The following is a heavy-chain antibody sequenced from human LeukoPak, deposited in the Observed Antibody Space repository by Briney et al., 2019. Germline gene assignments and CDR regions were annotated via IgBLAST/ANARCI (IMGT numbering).Heavy chain of an antibody. CDR2: VDPEDGKA. Sequence: ASVKVSCKASGYPFRDYNIHWLQQAPGKGPEWMGRVDPEDGKAVYAEKFQDRLIITADTSTDTAYMELSSLRSEDTAVYYWATYSNKFGSQGVLVDYWGQGTLVTVSS. CDR1: GYPFRDYN. D-gene: IGHD1-26*01. V-gene: IGHV1-69-2*01. CDR3: ATYSNKFGSQGVLVDY. J-gene: IGHJ4*02.